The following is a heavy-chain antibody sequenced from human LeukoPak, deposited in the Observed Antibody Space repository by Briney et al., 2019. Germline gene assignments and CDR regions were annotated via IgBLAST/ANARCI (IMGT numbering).Heavy chain of an antibody. J-gene: IGHJ3*02. CDR2: IYTSGST. CDR3: ASTNIYSSGYYPYDAFDI. D-gene: IGHD3-22*01. Sequence: SQTLSLTCTVSGGSISSGSYYWRWIRQPAGKGLEWIGRIYTSGSTNYNPSLKSRVTISVDTSKNQFSLKLSSVTAADTDAYYCASTNIYSSGYYPYDAFDIWGQGTMVTVSS. V-gene: IGHV4-61*02. CDR1: GGSISSGSYY.